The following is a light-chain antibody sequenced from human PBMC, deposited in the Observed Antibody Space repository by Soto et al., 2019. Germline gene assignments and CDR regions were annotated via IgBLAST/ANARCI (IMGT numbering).Light chain of an antibody. CDR3: QSYDSSLVGSV. V-gene: IGLV1-40*01. CDR1: SSNIGAGYH. J-gene: IGLJ1*01. CDR2: ANY. Sequence: SLLTPPPSVSGAPGQRVSISCTWSSSNIGAGYHVHWYQQLPGTAPKLLIYANYNRPSGVPDRFSGSTSGTSASLAITGLQAEDEADYYCQSYDSSLVGSVFGTGTKVTVL.